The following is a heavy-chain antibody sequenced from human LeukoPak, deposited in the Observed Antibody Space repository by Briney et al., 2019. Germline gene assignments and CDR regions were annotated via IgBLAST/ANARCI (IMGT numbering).Heavy chain of an antibody. CDR2: INPSGGST. V-gene: IGHV1-46*01. CDR3: ANWAGTPAGYFSGPLDY. D-gene: IGHD6-19*01. J-gene: IGHJ4*02. Sequence: ASVKVSCKASGYTFTNYYMHWVRQAPGQGLEWMGIINPSGGSTSYAQKFQGRVTMTRDTSASTAHMELSSLTSEGTAVYYCANWAGTPAGYFSGPLDYWGQGTLVTVSS. CDR1: GYTFTNYY.